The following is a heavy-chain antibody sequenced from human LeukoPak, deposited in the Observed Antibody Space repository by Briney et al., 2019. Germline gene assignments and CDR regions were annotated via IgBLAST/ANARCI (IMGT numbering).Heavy chain of an antibody. V-gene: IGHV1-18*01. CDR2: ISAYNGHT. CDR3: ARERITMIVVDDAFDI. J-gene: IGHJ3*02. Sequence: ASVKVSCKASGSTFTNFGISWVRQAPGQGLEWMGWISAYNGHTNYAQKFQGRVTMTTDTSTNTAYMEVRSLRSEDTAVYYCARERITMIVVDDAFDIWGQGTMVTVSS. CDR1: GSTFTNFG. D-gene: IGHD3-22*01.